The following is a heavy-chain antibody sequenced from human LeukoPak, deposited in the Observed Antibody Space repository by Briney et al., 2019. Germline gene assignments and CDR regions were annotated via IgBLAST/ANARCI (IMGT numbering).Heavy chain of an antibody. V-gene: IGHV1-18*01. CDR1: GYTFTSYG. CDR2: VSPFNGNT. J-gene: IGHJ4*02. Sequence: ASVKVSCKASGYTFTSYGIIWVRQAPGQGLQWMGWVSPFNGNTDYAPKLQGRVTMTTDTSTTTAYMELRSLTSDDTAVYYCARRGGSYSHSDFWGQGTLVTVSS. D-gene: IGHD1-26*01. CDR3: ARRGGSYSHSDF.